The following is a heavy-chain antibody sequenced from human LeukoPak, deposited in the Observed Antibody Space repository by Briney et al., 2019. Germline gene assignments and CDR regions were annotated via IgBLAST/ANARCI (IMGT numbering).Heavy chain of an antibody. CDR2: TRNKANSYTT. J-gene: IGHJ4*02. V-gene: IGHV3-72*01. CDR3: SRALYYDRSTYCNDY. CDR1: GFTLSDYY. D-gene: IGHD3-22*01. Sequence: GGSLRLSCAASGFTLSDYYMDWVRQAPGKGLEWLGRTRNKANSYTTEYAASVEGRVTISRDASKSSLYLQMNSLKAEDTAMYYCSRALYYDRSTYCNDYWGQGTLVTVSS.